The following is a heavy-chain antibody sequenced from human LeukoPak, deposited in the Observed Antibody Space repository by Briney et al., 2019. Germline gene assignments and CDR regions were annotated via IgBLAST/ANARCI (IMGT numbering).Heavy chain of an antibody. J-gene: IGHJ4*02. CDR3: ARALRSGWLVIDY. D-gene: IGHD6-19*01. CDR1: GFIFSSYW. CDR2: IKQDGSQI. Sequence: PGGSLRLSCAASGFIFSSYWMSWVRQAPGKGLEWVAYIKQDGSQIYYVDSVKGRFTISRDNAKNSLFLQMNSLRAEDTALYYCARALRSGWLVIDYWGQGTLVTVSS. V-gene: IGHV3-7*03.